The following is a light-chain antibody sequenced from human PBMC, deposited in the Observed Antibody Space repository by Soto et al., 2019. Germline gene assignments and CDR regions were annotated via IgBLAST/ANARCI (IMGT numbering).Light chain of an antibody. CDR2: DAS. Sequence: DIQMTQSPSTLSASVGDRVTITCRASQSVRDWLAWYQQKPGKAPKLLIYDASSLESAVPSRFSGSGSGTEFTLTISSLQPDDFATYYCQQYNSYTWTFGQGTKVEIK. V-gene: IGKV1-5*01. CDR1: QSVRDW. CDR3: QQYNSYTWT. J-gene: IGKJ1*01.